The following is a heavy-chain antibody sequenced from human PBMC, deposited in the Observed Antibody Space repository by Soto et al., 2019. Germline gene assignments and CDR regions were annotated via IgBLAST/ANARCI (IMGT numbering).Heavy chain of an antibody. CDR1: GGSISSYY. V-gene: IGHV4-59*01. CDR2: IYYSGST. J-gene: IGHJ6*02. CDR3: ARGEPYYYYGMDV. Sequence: PSETLSLTCTVSGGSISSYYWSWIRQPPGKGLEWIGYIYYSGSTNYNPSLKSRVTISVDTSKNQFSLKLSSVTAADTAVYYCARGEPYYYYGMDVWGQGTTVTVSS.